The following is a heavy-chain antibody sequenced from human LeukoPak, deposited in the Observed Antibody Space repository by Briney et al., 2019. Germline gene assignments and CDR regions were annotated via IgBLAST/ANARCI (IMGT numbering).Heavy chain of an antibody. V-gene: IGHV4-59*11. J-gene: IGHJ4*02. Sequence: PSQTLSLTCTVSGGSISGHYWTWIRLPPGKGLKLLGHIFSTGATHYNPSLRGRVTLSIDTSKNQFSLTLTSVNVEDTAAYYCARFSTRFGSGCTEASCYVHYWGQGTQVTVS. CDR3: ARFSTRFGSGCTEASCYVHY. CDR1: GGSISGHY. CDR2: IFSTGAT. D-gene: IGHD2-2*01.